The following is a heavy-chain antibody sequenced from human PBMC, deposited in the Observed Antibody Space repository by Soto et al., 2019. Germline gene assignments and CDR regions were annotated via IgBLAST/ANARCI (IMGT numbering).Heavy chain of an antibody. CDR3: AIEGSGWYSLDY. Sequence: QVQLVESGGGVVQPGRSLRLSCAASGFTFSSYGMHWVRQAPGKGLEWVAVISYDGSKKYYADSVKGRFTISRDNSKNTLYLQMNSLRAEDTAVYYCAIEGSGWYSLDYWGEGTLVTV. D-gene: IGHD6-19*01. CDR1: GFTFSSYG. CDR2: ISYDGSKK. V-gene: IGHV3-30*03. J-gene: IGHJ4*02.